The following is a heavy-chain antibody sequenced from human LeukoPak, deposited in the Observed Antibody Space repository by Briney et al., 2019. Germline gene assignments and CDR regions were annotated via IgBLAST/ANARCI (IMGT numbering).Heavy chain of an antibody. CDR1: GGSINNYY. CDR3: ARHSSTYYDFDY. Sequence: PSETLSLTCTVSGGSINNYYWSWIRQPPGKGLEWIGYIHYSGSTNYNPSLKSRVTISVDTSKNQFSLMLSSVTAADTAVYYCARHSSTYYDFDYWGQRTLVTVSS. D-gene: IGHD6-13*01. V-gene: IGHV4-59*08. CDR2: IHYSGST. J-gene: IGHJ4*02.